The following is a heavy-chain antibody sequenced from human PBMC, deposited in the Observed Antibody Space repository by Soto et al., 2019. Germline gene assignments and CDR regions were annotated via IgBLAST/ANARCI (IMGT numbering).Heavy chain of an antibody. CDR1: GGTFSSYA. Sequence: QVQLVQSGAEVKKPGSSVKVSCKASGGTFSSYAISWVRQAPGQGLEWMGGIIPIFGTANYAQKFQGRVTITADESTSTAYRELSSLRSEDTAVYYCARDQVTGRIAVAGFYGMDVWGQGTTVTVSS. CDR3: ARDQVTGRIAVAGFYGMDV. J-gene: IGHJ6*02. D-gene: IGHD6-19*01. CDR2: IIPIFGTA. V-gene: IGHV1-69*01.